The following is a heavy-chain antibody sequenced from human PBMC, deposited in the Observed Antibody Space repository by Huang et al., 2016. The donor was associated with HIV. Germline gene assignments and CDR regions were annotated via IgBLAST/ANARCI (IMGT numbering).Heavy chain of an antibody. J-gene: IGHJ3*01. CDR2: ILYSGTT. CDR1: GGSISSNSYF. D-gene: IGHD4-17*01. Sequence: QLQLQESGPGLVQPSETLSLPCTVSGGSISSNSYFWGWIRQPPGKGLEGIGGILYSGTTYYNPALKSRVTISVDTSKNQFALKLRSVTAADTAVYDCARHWVYGDYLPDAFDFWGQGTMVTVSS. CDR3: ARHWVYGDYLPDAFDF. V-gene: IGHV4-39*01.